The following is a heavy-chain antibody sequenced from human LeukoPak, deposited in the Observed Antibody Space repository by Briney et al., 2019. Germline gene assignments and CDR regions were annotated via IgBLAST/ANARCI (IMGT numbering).Heavy chain of an antibody. D-gene: IGHD5-18*01. J-gene: IGHJ4*02. CDR1: GGSFSGYY. CDR3: ARALDTAMTYFDY. Sequence: SETLSLTCAVYGGSFSGYYWSWIRQPPGKGLEWIGYIYYSGSTNYNPSLKSRVTISVDTSKNQFSLKLSSVTAADTAVYYCARALDTAMTYFDYWGQGTLVTVSS. V-gene: IGHV4-59*01. CDR2: IYYSGST.